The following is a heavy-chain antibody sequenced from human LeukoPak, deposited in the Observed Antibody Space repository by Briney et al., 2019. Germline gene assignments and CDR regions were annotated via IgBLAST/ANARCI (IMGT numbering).Heavy chain of an antibody. D-gene: IGHD6-19*01. Sequence: GESLKISCKGSGYSFTSYWIGWVRQMPVKGLEWMGIIYPGDSDTRYSPSFQGQVTIPAEKSISTAYLQWTSLKASDTAMYYCSRLHSSGWNAFDYWGQGTLVTVSS. CDR2: IYPGDSDT. J-gene: IGHJ4*02. V-gene: IGHV5-51*01. CDR3: SRLHSSGWNAFDY. CDR1: GYSFTSYW.